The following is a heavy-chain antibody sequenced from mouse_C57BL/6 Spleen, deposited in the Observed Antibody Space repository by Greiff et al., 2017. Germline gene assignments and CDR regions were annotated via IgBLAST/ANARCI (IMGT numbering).Heavy chain of an antibody. V-gene: IGHV1-54*01. J-gene: IGHJ2*01. CDR2: INPGSGGT. CDR1: GYAFTNYL. Sequence: QVQLQQSGAELVRPGTSVKVSCKASGYAFTNYLIEWVKQRPGQGLEWIGVINPGSGGTNYNEKFKGKATLPADKSSSTAYMQLSSLTSEDSAVYFCAKAAAGGGYYFDYWGQGTTLTVSS. D-gene: IGHD1-1*02. CDR3: AKAAAGGGYYFDY.